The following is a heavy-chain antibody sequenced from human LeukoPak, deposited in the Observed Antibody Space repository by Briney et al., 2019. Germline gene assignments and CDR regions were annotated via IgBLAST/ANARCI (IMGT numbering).Heavy chain of an antibody. D-gene: IGHD3-3*01. V-gene: IGHV3-74*01. CDR2: INSDGGTT. Sequence: GGSLRLSCGASGFTFGTYWMHWVRQAPGKGLVWVSGINSDGGTTTYADSVKGRFTISRDNSKNTLYLQMNSLRAEDTALYYCARGRSGFWSGYYPYAFDIWGQGTMVTVSS. CDR3: ARGRSGFWSGYYPYAFDI. J-gene: IGHJ3*02. CDR1: GFTFGTYW.